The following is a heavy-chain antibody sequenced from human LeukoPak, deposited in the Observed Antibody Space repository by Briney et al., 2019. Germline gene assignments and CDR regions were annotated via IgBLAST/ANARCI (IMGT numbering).Heavy chain of an antibody. CDR3: ARGLCSSTSCYFDY. D-gene: IGHD2-2*01. Sequence: SVKVSCKASGYTFTSSGISWVRQATGQGLAWIGRIIPILGIANYAQKFQGRVTITADQSTSTAYMELSSLRSEDTAVYYCARGLCSSTSCYFDYWGQGTLVTVSS. J-gene: IGHJ4*02. CDR1: GYTFTSSG. CDR2: IIPILGIA. V-gene: IGHV1-69*04.